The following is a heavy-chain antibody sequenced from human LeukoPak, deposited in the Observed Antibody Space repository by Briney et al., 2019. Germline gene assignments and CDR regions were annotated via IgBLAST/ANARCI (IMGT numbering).Heavy chain of an antibody. CDR3: ARGEILAPAFFDY. CDR2: IIPILGIA. Sequence: ASVKVSCKASGGTFSSYAISWVRQAPGQGLEWMGRIIPILGIANYAQKFQGRVTITADKSTSTAYMELSSLRSEDTAVYYCARGEILAPAFFDYWGQGTLVTVSS. V-gene: IGHV1-69*04. J-gene: IGHJ4*02. D-gene: IGHD1-26*01. CDR1: GGTFSSYA.